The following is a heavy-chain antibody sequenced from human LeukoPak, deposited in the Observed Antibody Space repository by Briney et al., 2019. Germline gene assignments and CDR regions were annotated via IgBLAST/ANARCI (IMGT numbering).Heavy chain of an antibody. CDR3: ASYSGTYSFDY. D-gene: IGHD1-26*01. J-gene: IGHJ4*02. Sequence: GGSLRLSCAAPGFTFSSYSMNWVRQAPGKGLEWISYINGGSSTIYYADSVKGRFTISRDNAKNSLYLQMNSLRAEDTAVYYCASYSGTYSFDYWGQGTLVTVSS. CDR2: INGGSSTI. V-gene: IGHV3-48*01. CDR1: GFTFSSYS.